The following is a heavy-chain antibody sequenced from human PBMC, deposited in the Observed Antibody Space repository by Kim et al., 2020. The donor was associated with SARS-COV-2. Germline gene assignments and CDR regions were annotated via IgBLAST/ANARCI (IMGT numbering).Heavy chain of an antibody. CDR3: AYGGGLQFMGVYYFGMDV. D-gene: IGHD5-12*01. Sequence: SETLSLTCAVYGGSFSGYYWSWIRQPPGKGLEWIGEINHSGSTNYNPSLKSRVTISVDTSKSQFSPKLSSVTAADTAVYYCAYGGGLQFMGVYYFGMDVWGQGTTVTVSS. J-gene: IGHJ6*02. CDR2: INHSGST. CDR1: GGSFSGYY. V-gene: IGHV4-34*01.